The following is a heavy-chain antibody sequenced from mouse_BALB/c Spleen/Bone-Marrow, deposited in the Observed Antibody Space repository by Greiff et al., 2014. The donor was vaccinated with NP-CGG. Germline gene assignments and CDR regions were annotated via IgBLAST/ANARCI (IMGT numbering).Heavy chain of an antibody. CDR1: GYVLSSYW. J-gene: IGHJ2*01. D-gene: IGHD1-1*01. CDR3: ARSGYGSNYDY. CDR2: IYPGDGDT. V-gene: IGHV1-80*01. Sequence: VQLQQSGAELVRPGSSVKISCKASGYVLSSYWMIWVRQRPGQGLEWIGQIYPGDGDTNYNGKFKGKATLTADKSSSTAYMRLSSLTSEDSAVYFCARSGYGSNYDYWGQGTTLTVSS.